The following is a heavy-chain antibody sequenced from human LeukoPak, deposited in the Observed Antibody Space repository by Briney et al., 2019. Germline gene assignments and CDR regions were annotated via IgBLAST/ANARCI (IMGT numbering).Heavy chain of an antibody. J-gene: IGHJ4*02. CDR2: IGGRGGST. CDR3: AKRGDSSGYYFDY. D-gene: IGHD3-22*01. CDR1: GFRFSDFT. Sequence: GGSLRLSCAASGFRFSDFTMTWVRQAPGKGPEWVSAIGGRGGSTYYADSLGGRFTISRDNSKNTLYLQMNSLRAEDTAVYYCAKRGDSSGYYFDYWGQGTLVTVSS. V-gene: IGHV3-23*01.